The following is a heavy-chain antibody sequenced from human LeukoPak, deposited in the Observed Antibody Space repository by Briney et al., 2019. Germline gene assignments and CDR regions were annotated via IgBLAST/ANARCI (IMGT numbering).Heavy chain of an antibody. V-gene: IGHV3-30*18. Sequence: GGSLRLSCAAPGFTFSSYGMHWVRQAPGKGLEWVAVISYDGSNKYYADSVKGRFTISRDNSKNTLYLQMNSLRAEDTAVYYCAKVSGPVGGVEDYWGQGTLVTVSS. CDR1: GFTFSSYG. CDR2: ISYDGSNK. CDR3: AKVSGPVGGVEDY. J-gene: IGHJ4*02. D-gene: IGHD3-16*01.